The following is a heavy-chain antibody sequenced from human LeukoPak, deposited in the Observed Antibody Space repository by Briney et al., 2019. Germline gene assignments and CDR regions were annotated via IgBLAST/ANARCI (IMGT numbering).Heavy chain of an antibody. CDR1: GYTFSTYG. V-gene: IGHV1-18*01. CDR2: ISTYNGHT. CDR3: AKDGIQIGPYSSSYYHPDY. D-gene: IGHD1-26*01. J-gene: IGHJ4*02. Sequence: ASVKVSCKASGYTFSTYGINWVRQAPGQGLEWMGWISTYNGHTNYARKFQGRVIMTTDTSTSTAYMELTSLRSDDTAVYYCAKDGIQIGPYSSSYYHPDYWGQGTLVTVSS.